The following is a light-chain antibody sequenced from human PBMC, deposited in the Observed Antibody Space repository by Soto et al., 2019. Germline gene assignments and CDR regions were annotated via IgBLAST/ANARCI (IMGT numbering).Light chain of an antibody. CDR2: RAS. Sequence: EIVLTQSPGTLSLSPGERATLSCRASQTVNNNYVAWYQQQPGQAPRLLIFRASNKATGIPDRFSGSGSGTEFTLTISSLQSEDFAVYYCQQYNDWPMYTFGQGTRLEIK. CDR3: QQYNDWPMYT. CDR1: QTVNNN. V-gene: IGKV3D-15*01. J-gene: IGKJ5*01.